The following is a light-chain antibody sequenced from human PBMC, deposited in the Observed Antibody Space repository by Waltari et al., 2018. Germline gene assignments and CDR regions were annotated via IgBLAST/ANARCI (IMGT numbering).Light chain of an antibody. V-gene: IGKV1-17*01. CDR2: AAT. CDR3: LQHNSYPLT. CDR1: QGISSY. Sequence: EIEMTKSPSSLSASVGDTVTITCRASQGISSYLNWFQQRPGKPPKLLIYAATTLQSGVPSRFSGSGSGTEFTLTISSLQPEDFAAYYCLQHNSYPLTFGGGTKVEIK. J-gene: IGKJ4*01.